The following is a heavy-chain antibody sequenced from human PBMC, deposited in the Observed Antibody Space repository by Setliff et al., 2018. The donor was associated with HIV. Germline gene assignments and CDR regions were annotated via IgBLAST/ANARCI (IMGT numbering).Heavy chain of an antibody. Sequence: ASVKVSCKASGYAFSTYDINWVRQATGRGLEWMGWMNPNSGNTGYAQQFQGRITMTRNSSISTAYMDLSSLKFEDTAVYYCARARRDSYDRGRRNHYYIDVWGKGTTVTVSS. V-gene: IGHV1-8*02. J-gene: IGHJ6*03. CDR3: ARARRDSYDRGRRNHYYIDV. CDR2: MNPNSGNT. CDR1: GYAFSTYD. D-gene: IGHD3-22*01.